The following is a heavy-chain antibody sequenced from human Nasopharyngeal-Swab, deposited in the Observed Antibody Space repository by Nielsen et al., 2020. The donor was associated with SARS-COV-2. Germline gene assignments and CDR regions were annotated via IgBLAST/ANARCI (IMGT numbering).Heavy chain of an antibody. D-gene: IGHD2-8*02. CDR2: ISTYNGNT. CDR3: ARNPTARTVSHYFDY. J-gene: IGHJ4*02. V-gene: IGHV1-18*04. CDR1: GYTFTSYG. Sequence: ASVKVSCKASGYTFTSYGISWVRQAPGQGLEWMGWISTYNGNTHYEQKFRGRVSMTTDTSTNTAYMELRSLTSDDTAVYFCARNPTARTVSHYFDYWGQGALVTVSS.